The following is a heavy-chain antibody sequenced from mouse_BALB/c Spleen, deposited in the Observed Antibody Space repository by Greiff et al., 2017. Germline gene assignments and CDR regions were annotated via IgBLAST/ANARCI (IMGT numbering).Heavy chain of an antibody. J-gene: IGHJ3*01. D-gene: IGHD1-1*01. CDR1: GYSITSDYA. CDR2: ISYSGST. CDR3: ARSYYGSSYSAWFAY. Sequence: VQLKESGPGLVKPSQSLSLTCTVTGYSITSDYAWNWIRQFPGNKLEWMGYISYSGSTSYNPSLKSRISITRDTSKNQFFLQLNSVTTEDTATYYCARSYYGSSYSAWFAYWGQGTLVTVSA. V-gene: IGHV3-2*02.